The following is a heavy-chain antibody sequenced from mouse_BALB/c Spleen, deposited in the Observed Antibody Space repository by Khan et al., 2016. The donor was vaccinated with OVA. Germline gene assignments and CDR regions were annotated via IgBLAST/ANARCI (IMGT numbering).Heavy chain of an antibody. V-gene: IGHV5-6*01. J-gene: IGHJ3*01. CDR1: GFTFSTYG. CDR3: ARLAYYYDSEGFAY. CDR2: VSTAGHYT. Sequence: EVQLVESGGDVVKPGGSLKLSCAASGFTFSTYGMSWVRQTPDKRLEWVATVSTAGHYTYYPDTVKGRFTISRDNATNTLYLHMSSLKSEDTAIFYCARLAYYYDSEGFAYWGQGTLVTVSA. D-gene: IGHD1-1*01.